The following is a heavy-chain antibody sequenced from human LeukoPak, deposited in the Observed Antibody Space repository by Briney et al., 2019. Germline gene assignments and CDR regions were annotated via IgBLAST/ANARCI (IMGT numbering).Heavy chain of an antibody. CDR3: ARGGTYCPDY. V-gene: IGHV3-66*01. CDR1: GFTFRRSY. J-gene: IGHJ4*02. CDR2: IYAGGRV. Sequence: GGSLRLSCATSGFTFRRSYMTWVRQAPGKGLEWVSLIYAGGRVFYGDSVKGRFTISRDNLGNSVYLHMNSLRAEDTAVYYCARGGTYCPDYWGQGTLVTVSS. D-gene: IGHD1-26*01.